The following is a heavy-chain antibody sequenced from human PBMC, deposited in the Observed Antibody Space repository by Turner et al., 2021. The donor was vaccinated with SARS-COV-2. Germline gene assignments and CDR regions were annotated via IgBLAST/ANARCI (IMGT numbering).Heavy chain of an antibody. CDR3: ARVRSSSWRFDP. D-gene: IGHD6-13*01. J-gene: IGHJ5*02. CDR1: GFTFSSYW. Sequence: VRLLESGGGLVQPWGSLRLSCAASGFTFSSYWMSWVRQAPGKGLEWVANIKQDGSEKYYVDSVKGRFTSSRDNAKNSLYLQMNSLRAEDTAVYYCARVRSSSWRFDPWGQGTLVTVSS. CDR2: IKQDGSEK. V-gene: IGHV3-7*01.